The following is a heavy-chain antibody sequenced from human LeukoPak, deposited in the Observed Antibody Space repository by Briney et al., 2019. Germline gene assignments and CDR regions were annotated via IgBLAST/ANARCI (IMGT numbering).Heavy chain of an antibody. Sequence: ASVKVSCKASGYTFTSYGISWVRQAPRQGLEWMGWISAYNGNTNYAQKFQGRVTITTDESTSTAYMELSSLRSEDTAVYYCASCSEDLWFGELPDYWGQGTLVTVSS. CDR1: GYTFTSYG. CDR3: ASCSEDLWFGELPDY. V-gene: IGHV1-18*01. J-gene: IGHJ4*02. CDR2: ISAYNGNT. D-gene: IGHD3-10*01.